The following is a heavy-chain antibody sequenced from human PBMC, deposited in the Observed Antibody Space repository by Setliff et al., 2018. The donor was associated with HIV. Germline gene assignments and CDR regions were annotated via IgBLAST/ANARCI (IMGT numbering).Heavy chain of an antibody. Sequence: SETLSLTCAVSGDSITSRNYHWDWVRQPPGKGLEWIGSLFYTGSTSCNPSLKSRVTISGDTSKNQFFLNLTSVTAADTAVYYCARQGAGYYYDSSEYYTGNGFDMWGQGTMVTVSS. V-gene: IGHV4-39*01. CDR2: LFYTGST. CDR3: ARQGAGYYYDSSEYYTGNGFDM. D-gene: IGHD3-22*01. CDR1: GDSITSRNYH. J-gene: IGHJ3*02.